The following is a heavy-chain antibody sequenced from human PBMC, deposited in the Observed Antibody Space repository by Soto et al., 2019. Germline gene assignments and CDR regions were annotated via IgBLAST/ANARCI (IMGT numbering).Heavy chain of an antibody. D-gene: IGHD2-21*01. V-gene: IGHV3-23*01. CDR3: AQERVWGVVSPPHDY. CDR1: GFTFRNFV. J-gene: IGHJ4*02. CDR2: IRGTGGET. Sequence: EVQLLESGGGMVQPGGSLRVSCAASGFTFRNFVMSWVRQAPGKGLEWVSAIRGTGGETFYADSVKGRFTISRDNSENTLYLQMNSLRDEDTALSFCAQERVWGVVSPPHDYWGQGALVTSSS.